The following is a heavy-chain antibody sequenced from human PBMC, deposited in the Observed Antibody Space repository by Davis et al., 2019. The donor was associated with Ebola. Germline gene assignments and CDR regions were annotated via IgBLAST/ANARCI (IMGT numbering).Heavy chain of an antibody. J-gene: IGHJ4*02. CDR2: IKSKTDGGTT. V-gene: IGHV3-15*01. D-gene: IGHD2-2*01. CDR3: TTQYCSSTSCQFDY. Sequence: GESLKISCAASGFTFSNAWMSWVRQAPGKGLEWVGRIKSKTDGGTTDYAAPVKGRFTISRDDSKNTLYLQMNSLKTEDTAVYYCTTQYCSSTSCQFDYWGQGTLVTVSS. CDR1: GFTFSNAW.